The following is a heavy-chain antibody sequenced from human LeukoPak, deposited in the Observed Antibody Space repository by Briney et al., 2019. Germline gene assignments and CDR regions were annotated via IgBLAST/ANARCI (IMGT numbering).Heavy chain of an antibody. J-gene: IGHJ4*02. CDR1: GGTFSSYA. CDR3: ARVPCSSTSCYGDFDY. D-gene: IGHD2-2*01. V-gene: IGHV1-69*05. Sequence: SVKVSCKASGGTFSSYAISWVRQAPGQGLEWMGGIIPIFGTANYAQKLQGRVTMTTDTSTSTAHMELRSLRSDDTAVYYCARVPCSSTSCYGDFDYWGQGTLVTVSS. CDR2: IIPIFGTA.